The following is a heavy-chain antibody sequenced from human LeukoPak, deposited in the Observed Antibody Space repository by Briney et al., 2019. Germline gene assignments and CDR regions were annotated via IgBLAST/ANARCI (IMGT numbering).Heavy chain of an antibody. D-gene: IGHD3-3*01. J-gene: IGHJ6*03. CDR1: GFTFTNYW. CDR3: ARSLNYDFYYMDV. Sequence: GGSLRLSCAASGFTFTNYWMHWVRQTPGKGLVWVSRIDTDARSTDYADSVKGRFTISRDNAKNTLYLQMNSLRAEDMAVYYCARSLNYDFYYMDVWGKGTTVTVSS. V-gene: IGHV3-74*01. CDR2: IDTDARST.